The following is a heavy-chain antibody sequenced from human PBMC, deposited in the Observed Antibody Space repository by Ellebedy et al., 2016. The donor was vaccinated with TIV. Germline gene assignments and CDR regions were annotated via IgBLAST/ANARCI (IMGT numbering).Heavy chain of an antibody. Sequence: PGGSLRLSCAASGFTVSSNYMSRVRQAPGKGLEWVANMKEDGSDIRYLESVKGRFTIARDNAQNSLYLQMNNLRAEDTAVYYCARDSTNYHFWSGQHTPLDNWGQGTLVTVSS. D-gene: IGHD3-3*01. CDR2: MKEDGSDI. J-gene: IGHJ4*02. CDR3: ARDSTNYHFWSGQHTPLDN. V-gene: IGHV3-7*01. CDR1: GFTVSSNY.